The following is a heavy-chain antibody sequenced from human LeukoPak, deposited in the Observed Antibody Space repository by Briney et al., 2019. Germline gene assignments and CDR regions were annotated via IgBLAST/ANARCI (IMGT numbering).Heavy chain of an antibody. Sequence: SETLSLTCAVYGGSFSGYYWSWIRQPPGKGLEWIGEINHSGSTNYKPSLKSRVTISVDTSKNQFSLKLSSVTAADTAVYYCARRDSSGYYSYVFDYWGQGTLVTVSS. CDR1: GGSFSGYY. D-gene: IGHD3-22*01. J-gene: IGHJ4*02. CDR3: ARRDSSGYYSYVFDY. V-gene: IGHV4-34*01. CDR2: INHSGST.